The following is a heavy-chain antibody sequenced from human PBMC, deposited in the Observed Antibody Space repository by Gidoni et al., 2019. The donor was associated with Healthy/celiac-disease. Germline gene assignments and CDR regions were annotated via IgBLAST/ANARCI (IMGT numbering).Heavy chain of an antibody. CDR2: IIPIFGTA. Sequence: QVQLVQSGAEVKKPGSSVKVSCKASGGTFSSYAISWVRQAPGQGLEWMGGIIPIFGTANYAQKFQGRVTITADESTSTAYMELSSLRSEDTAVYYCARGRRYGSGIQSRPSEYYYGMDVWGQGTTVTVSS. CDR1: GGTFSSYA. V-gene: IGHV1-69*01. D-gene: IGHD3-10*01. CDR3: ARGRRYGSGIQSRPSEYYYGMDV. J-gene: IGHJ6*02.